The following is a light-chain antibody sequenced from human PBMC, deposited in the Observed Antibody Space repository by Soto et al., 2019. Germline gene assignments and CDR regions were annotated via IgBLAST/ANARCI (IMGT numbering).Light chain of an antibody. CDR3: QQYGSSPRT. V-gene: IGKV3-20*01. CDR1: QSLSSSY. Sequence: EIVLTQSPGTLSLSPGERATLSCRASQSLSSSYLACYQQKPGQAPRLLIYGASSRATGVPDRFSGSGSGTDFSLTISRLEPEDFAVYYCQQYGSSPRTLGQGTKVDIK. CDR2: GAS. J-gene: IGKJ1*01.